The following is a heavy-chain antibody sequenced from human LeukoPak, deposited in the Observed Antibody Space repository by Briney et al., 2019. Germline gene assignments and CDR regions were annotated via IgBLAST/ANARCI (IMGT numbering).Heavy chain of an antibody. CDR3: AKTGYFSHDAFDI. D-gene: IGHD2/OR15-2a*01. J-gene: IGHJ3*02. V-gene: IGHV3-23*01. CDR1: GFTFSSYA. Sequence: GGSLRLSCAASGFTFSSYAMSWVRQAPGKGLEWVSAISSSGGSTYYADSVKGRFTISRDNSKNTLYLQMNSLRAEDTAVYYCAKTGYFSHDAFDIWGQGTMVTVSS. CDR2: ISSSGGST.